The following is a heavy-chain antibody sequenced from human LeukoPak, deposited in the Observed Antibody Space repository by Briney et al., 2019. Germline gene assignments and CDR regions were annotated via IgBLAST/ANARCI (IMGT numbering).Heavy chain of an antibody. D-gene: IGHD6-19*01. Sequence: ASVKVSCKASGYTFTSYGISWVRQAPGQGLEWMGWISVYNGNTYYAQNLQGRVTMTTNTSTSTAYMELRSLRSDDPAVYYCAKDLVAGAFVISKGIDYWGQGTLVTVSP. J-gene: IGHJ4*02. CDR1: GYTFTSYG. CDR3: AKDLVAGAFVISKGIDY. CDR2: ISVYNGNT. V-gene: IGHV1-18*01.